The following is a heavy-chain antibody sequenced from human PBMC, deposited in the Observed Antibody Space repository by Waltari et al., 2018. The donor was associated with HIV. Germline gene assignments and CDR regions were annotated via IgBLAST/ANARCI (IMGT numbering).Heavy chain of an antibody. CDR1: GFDVSYYG. J-gene: IGHJ4*02. V-gene: IGHV3-30*03. D-gene: IGHD3-10*01. Sequence: QVQLVESGGAVVQSGGSLSLSCGVFGFDVSYYGLHWGRHAPGKGLGWVGVMSYDGKTYFSDDVKGRFTMSRDTSKNTMFLQMDRLKIDDRAVYYCARDLNMLYHGSGFDYWGPGTPVTV. CDR3: ARDLNMLYHGSGFDY. CDR2: MSYDGKT.